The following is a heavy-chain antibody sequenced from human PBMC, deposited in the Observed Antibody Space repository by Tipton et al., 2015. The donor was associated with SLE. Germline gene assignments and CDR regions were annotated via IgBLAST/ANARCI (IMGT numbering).Heavy chain of an antibody. Sequence: TLSLTCTVSGGSITTYYWSWIRQPPGKGLEWIGYIFSTESTNYNPSVKSRVTISVDTSKNQFSLKLSSVTATDTAVYYCARRHYSGPFDSWGQGTLVTVSS. D-gene: IGHD5-12*01. CDR2: IFSTEST. CDR1: GGSITTYY. V-gene: IGHV4-59*08. J-gene: IGHJ4*02. CDR3: ARRHYSGPFDS.